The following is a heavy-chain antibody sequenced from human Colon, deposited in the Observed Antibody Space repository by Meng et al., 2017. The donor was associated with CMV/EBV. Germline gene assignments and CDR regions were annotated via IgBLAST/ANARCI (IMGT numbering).Heavy chain of an antibody. V-gene: IGHV3-23*03. J-gene: IGHJ4*01. Sequence: GESLKISCAASGFTLSASALTWVRQAPGKGLEWVSVIYSGGSDTDYADSVRGRFTVSREDSKNTLYLHMASLRVDDTAVYYCAKDRGTLRYCSRTSCLGGLEIWGHGSMVTVSS. D-gene: IGHD2-15*01. CDR3: AKDRGTLRYCSRTSCLGGLEI. CDR1: GFTLSASA. CDR2: IYSGGSDT.